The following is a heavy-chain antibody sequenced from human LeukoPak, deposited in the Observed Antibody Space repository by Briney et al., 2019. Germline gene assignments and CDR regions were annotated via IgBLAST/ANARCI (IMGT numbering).Heavy chain of an antibody. V-gene: IGHV3-21*01. CDR1: EFTFSTYS. CDR3: AGEFRGGGDPFDY. Sequence: PGGSLRLSCVAFEFTFSTYSMNWVRQAPGKGLEWVSSISSRSSSIYYADSVKGRFTISRDNAKNSLYLQMNSLRAEDTALYYCAGEFRGGGDPFDYWGQGTRVTVSS. J-gene: IGHJ4*02. CDR2: ISSRSSSI. D-gene: IGHD2-21*01.